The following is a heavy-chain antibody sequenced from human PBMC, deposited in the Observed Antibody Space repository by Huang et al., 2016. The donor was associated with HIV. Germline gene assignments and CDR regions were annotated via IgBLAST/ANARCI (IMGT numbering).Heavy chain of an antibody. V-gene: IGHV1-69*13. CDR3: AREYYYDNSGYYFDY. CDR2: IIPIFGTP. Sequence: QVQLVQSGAEVKKPGSSVKVSCKASGGTFTTYTITWVRQAPGQGLGWMGGIIPIFGTPNYAQNFQGRVTITADESTSTAYMELSSLRSEDTAVYYCAREYYYDNSGYYFDYWGQGTLVTVSS. J-gene: IGHJ4*02. CDR1: GGTFTTYT. D-gene: IGHD3-22*01.